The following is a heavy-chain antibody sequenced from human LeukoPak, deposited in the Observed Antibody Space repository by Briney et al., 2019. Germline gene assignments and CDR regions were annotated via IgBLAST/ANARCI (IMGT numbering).Heavy chain of an antibody. J-gene: IGHJ4*02. CDR3: AKVLVGTTCFEY. Sequence: GGSLRLSCATSGFTVDMNYMNWVRQAPGKGLEWVSAISGSGGSTYYADSVKGRFTMSRDNSKNTLYLQMNSLRAEDTAVYYCAKVLVGTTCFEYWGQGTLVTVSS. V-gene: IGHV3-23*01. D-gene: IGHD1-7*01. CDR1: GFTVDMNY. CDR2: ISGSGGST.